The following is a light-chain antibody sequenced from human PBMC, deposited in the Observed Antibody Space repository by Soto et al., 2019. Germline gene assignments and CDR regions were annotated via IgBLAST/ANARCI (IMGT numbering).Light chain of an antibody. CDR2: DAS. CDR3: QHYNSYSWT. CDR1: QSITIW. J-gene: IGKJ1*01. V-gene: IGKV1-5*01. Sequence: DIQMTQSPSTLSASVGDRVTITCRPSQSITIWLAWYQQKPGKAPKLLIFDASSLESGVPSRFSGSGSGTEFTLTISSLQPDDFATYYCQHYNSYSWTFGQGTKVEIK.